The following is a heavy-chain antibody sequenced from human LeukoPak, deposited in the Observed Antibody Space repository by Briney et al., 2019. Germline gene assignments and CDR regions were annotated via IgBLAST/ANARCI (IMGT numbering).Heavy chain of an antibody. Sequence: GGSLRLSCAASGFTFSSYAMSWVRQAPGKGLEWVSAISGSGGSTYYADSVKGRFTISRDNSKNTLYLQMNSLRAEDTAVYCCARFRRFGDAFDFWGQGTMVTVSS. J-gene: IGHJ3*01. V-gene: IGHV3-23*01. D-gene: IGHD3-3*01. CDR2: ISGSGGST. CDR1: GFTFSSYA. CDR3: ARFRRFGDAFDF.